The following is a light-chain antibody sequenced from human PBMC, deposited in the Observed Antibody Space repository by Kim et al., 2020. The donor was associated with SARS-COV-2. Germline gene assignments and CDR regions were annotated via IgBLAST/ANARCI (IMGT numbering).Light chain of an antibody. CDR3: AAWDDSLNGPM. CDR1: SSNIGINT. V-gene: IGLV1-44*01. CDR2: SND. J-gene: IGLJ3*02. Sequence: GPRVTISCSGSSSNIGINTVNWYQHLPGTTPKLLVYSNDQRPSGVPDRFSGSKSGTSASLAISGLQSEDEADYYCAAWDDSLNGPMFGGGTQLTVL.